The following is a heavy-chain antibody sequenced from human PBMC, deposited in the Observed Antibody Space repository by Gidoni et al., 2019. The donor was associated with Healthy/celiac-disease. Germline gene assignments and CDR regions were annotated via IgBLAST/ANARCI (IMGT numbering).Heavy chain of an antibody. V-gene: IGHV3-33*01. CDR1: GFTFSSYG. CDR3: ARDGGSSGWYYYYGMDV. CDR2: LCYDVSNE. D-gene: IGHD6-19*01. J-gene: IGHJ6*02. Sequence: QVQLVESGGGVVQPGRSLRLSCAASGFTFSSYGMHWVRRAPGKGLEWVEFLCYDVSNEYYADSVKGRFTISRDNSKNTLYLQMNSLRAEDTAVYYCARDGGSSGWYYYYGMDVLGQGTTVTVS.